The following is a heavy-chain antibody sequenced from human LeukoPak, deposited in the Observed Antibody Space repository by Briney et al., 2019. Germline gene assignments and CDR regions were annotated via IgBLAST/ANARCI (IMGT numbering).Heavy chain of an antibody. D-gene: IGHD6-19*01. CDR1: GFTVSSNY. Sequence: GGSLRLSCAASGFTVSSNYMSWVRQAPGKGLGWVSVIYSGGSTYYADSVKGRFTISRDNSKNTLYLQMNSLRAEDTAVYYCARGIAVAGRDYRGQGTLVTVSS. J-gene: IGHJ4*02. CDR3: ARGIAVAGRDY. V-gene: IGHV3-66*01. CDR2: IYSGGST.